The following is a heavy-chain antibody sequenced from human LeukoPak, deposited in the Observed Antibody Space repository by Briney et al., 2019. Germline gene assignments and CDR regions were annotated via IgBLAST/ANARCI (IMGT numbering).Heavy chain of an antibody. D-gene: IGHD6-6*01. V-gene: IGHV3-48*03. CDR1: GFTFSSYE. CDR3: ARAYSSSTFDY. J-gene: IGHJ4*02. Sequence: GGSPRLSCAASGFTFSSYEMNWVRQAPGKGLEWVSYISSSGSTIYYADSVKGRFTISRDNAKNSLYLQMNSLRAEDTAVYYCARAYSSSTFDYWGQGTLVTVSS. CDR2: ISSSGSTI.